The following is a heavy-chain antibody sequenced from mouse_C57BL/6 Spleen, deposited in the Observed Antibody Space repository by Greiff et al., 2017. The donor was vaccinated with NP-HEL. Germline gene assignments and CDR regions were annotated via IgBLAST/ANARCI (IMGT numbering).Heavy chain of an antibody. CDR1: GYTFTSYW. CDR3: ARSRITTVVANFDY. CDR2: IDPSDSYT. D-gene: IGHD1-1*01. J-gene: IGHJ2*01. Sequence: QVQLQQPGAELVMPGASVKLSCKASGYTFTSYWMHWVKQRPGQGLEWIGEIDPSDSYTNYNQKFKGKSTLTVDKSSSTAYMQLSSLTSEDSAVYYCARSRITTVVANFDYWGQGTTLTVSS. V-gene: IGHV1-69*01.